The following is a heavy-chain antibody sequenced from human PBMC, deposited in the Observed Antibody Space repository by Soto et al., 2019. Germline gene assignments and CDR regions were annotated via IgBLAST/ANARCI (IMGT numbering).Heavy chain of an antibody. V-gene: IGHV1-69*12. CDR3: ASGIQLWLRRINNGYSG. D-gene: IGHD5-18*01. CDR2: IIPMFGTA. Sequence: QVQLVQSGAEVKKPESSVKVSCKAPGGTFSTYAISWVRQAPGQGREWMGGIIPMFGTANYAQRFQDRVTSTADESTHTVYMELSSLRSEDTAVYFCASGIQLWLRRINNGYSGWGQGTLVTVSS. J-gene: IGHJ4*02. CDR1: GGTFSTYA.